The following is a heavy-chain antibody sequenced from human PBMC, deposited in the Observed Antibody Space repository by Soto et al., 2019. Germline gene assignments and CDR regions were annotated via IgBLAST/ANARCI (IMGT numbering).Heavy chain of an antibody. D-gene: IGHD3-16*01. CDR1: GYTFTNFF. J-gene: IGHJ4*02. Sequence: GASVKVSCKASGYTFTNFFLHWVRLAPGQRLEWMGMISPSGGSTSYAQKFQGRVTMTRDTSTSTVYMELSSLRSDDTAVYYCARGPIAKYYFDRGGRGPRVTVSS. CDR3: ARGPIAKYYFDR. V-gene: IGHV1-46*01. CDR2: ISPSGGST.